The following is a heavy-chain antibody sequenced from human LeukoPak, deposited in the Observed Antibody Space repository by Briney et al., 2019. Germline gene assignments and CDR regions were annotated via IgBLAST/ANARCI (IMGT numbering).Heavy chain of an antibody. D-gene: IGHD3-22*01. CDR1: GYTFTGYY. CDR2: IIPIFGTA. CDR3: ARDYYDSSGYYGPLGY. V-gene: IGHV1-69*13. Sequence: ASVKVSCKASGYTFTGYYMHWVRQAPGQGLEWMGGIIPIFGTANYAQKFQGRVTITADESTSTAYMELSSLRSEDTAVYYCARDYYDSSGYYGPLGYWGQGTLVTVSS. J-gene: IGHJ4*02.